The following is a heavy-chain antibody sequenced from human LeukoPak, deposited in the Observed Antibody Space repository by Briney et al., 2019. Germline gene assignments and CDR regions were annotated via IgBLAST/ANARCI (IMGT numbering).Heavy chain of an antibody. Sequence: PGRSLRLSCEASGFTFRNYGMHWVRQAPGKGLDWVGVIWFDGSNRYYADSVKGRFTISRDNSKNTLYLQVNSVRAGDTAVYYCARDTSGYYDYWGQGALVTVSS. V-gene: IGHV3-33*01. D-gene: IGHD2-15*01. J-gene: IGHJ4*02. CDR1: GFTFRNYG. CDR3: ARDTSGYYDY. CDR2: IWFDGSNR.